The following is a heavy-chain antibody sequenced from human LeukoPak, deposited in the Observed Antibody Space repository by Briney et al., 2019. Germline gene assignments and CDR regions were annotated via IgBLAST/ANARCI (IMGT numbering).Heavy chain of an antibody. Sequence: GGSLRLSCAASGFTFSSYEMNWVRQAPGKGLEWVSYISSSGSTIYYADSVKGRFTISRDNAKNSLYLQMNSLRAEDTAVYYCARDSPTTAIDYWGQGTLSPSPQ. CDR3: ARDSPTTAIDY. D-gene: IGHD4-17*01. CDR1: GFTFSSYE. V-gene: IGHV3-48*03. CDR2: ISSSGSTI. J-gene: IGHJ4*02.